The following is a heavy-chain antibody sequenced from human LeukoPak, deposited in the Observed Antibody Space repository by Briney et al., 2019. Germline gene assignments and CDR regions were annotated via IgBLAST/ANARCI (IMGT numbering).Heavy chain of an antibody. Sequence: GSLRLSCEVSVLTFSTYWMTWGRQAPGKGLEWIGEINHAGYTNYNPSLKSPVTISVDTSKNQFSLKLSSVTAADTAVYFCARDYYDSSGYFFDYWGQGTLVTVSS. CDR3: ARDYYDSSGYFFDY. J-gene: IGHJ4*02. D-gene: IGHD3-22*01. CDR1: VLTFSTYW. V-gene: IGHV4-4*01. CDR2: INHAGYT.